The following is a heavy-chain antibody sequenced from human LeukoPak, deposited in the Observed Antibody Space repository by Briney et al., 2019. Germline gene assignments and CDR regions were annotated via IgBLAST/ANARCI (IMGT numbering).Heavy chain of an antibody. J-gene: IGHJ6*03. Sequence: SETLSLTCTVSGGSISSYYWSWLRQPPGKGLEWIGYIYTSGSTNYNPSLKSRVTISVDTSKNQFSLKLSSVTAADTAVYYCARQPRLLWFGEFHMDVWGKGTTVTVSS. CDR2: IYTSGST. V-gene: IGHV4-4*09. D-gene: IGHD3-10*01. CDR1: GGSISSYY. CDR3: ARQPRLLWFGEFHMDV.